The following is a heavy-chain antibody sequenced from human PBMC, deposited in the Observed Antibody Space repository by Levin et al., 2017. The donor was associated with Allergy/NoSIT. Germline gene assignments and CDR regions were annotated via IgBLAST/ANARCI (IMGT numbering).Heavy chain of an antibody. Sequence: GESLKISCAASGFTFSSYSMNWVRQAPGKGLEWVSSISSSSNYIYYADSVKGRFTISRDNAKNSLYLQMNSLRAEDTAVYYCARDTVAARGSRYYYGMDGWGQGTTVTVSS. CDR2: ISSSSNYI. J-gene: IGHJ6*02. V-gene: IGHV3-21*01. CDR1: GFTFSSYS. D-gene: IGHD6-6*01. CDR3: ARDTVAARGSRYYYGMDG.